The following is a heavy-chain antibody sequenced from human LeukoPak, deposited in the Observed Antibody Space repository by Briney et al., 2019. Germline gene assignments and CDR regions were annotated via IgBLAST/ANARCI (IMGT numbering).Heavy chain of an antibody. Sequence: SETLSLTCTVSGGSISSSSYYWGWIRQPPGKGLEWVGSIYYSGSTYYNPSLKSRVTISVDTSKNQFSLKLSSVTDADTAVYYCERGDCSGGSCYSYYWGQGTLVTVSS. CDR2: IYYSGST. CDR1: GGSISSSSYY. V-gene: IGHV4-39*07. J-gene: IGHJ4*02. CDR3: ERGDCSGGSCYSYY. D-gene: IGHD2-15*01.